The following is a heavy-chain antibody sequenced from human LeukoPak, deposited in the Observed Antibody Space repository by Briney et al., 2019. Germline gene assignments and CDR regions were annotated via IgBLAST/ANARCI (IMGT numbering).Heavy chain of an antibody. V-gene: IGHV4-34*01. D-gene: IGHD3-9*01. Sequence: SETLSLTCAVYGGSFSGYYWSWIRQPPGKGLEWIGEINHSGSTNYNPSLKSRDTISVDTSKNQFSLKLSSVTAADTAVYYCARVDPYDILTGYYSFIIDYWGQGTLVTVSS. CDR3: ARVDPYDILTGYYSFIIDY. CDR2: INHSGST. CDR1: GGSFSGYY. J-gene: IGHJ4*02.